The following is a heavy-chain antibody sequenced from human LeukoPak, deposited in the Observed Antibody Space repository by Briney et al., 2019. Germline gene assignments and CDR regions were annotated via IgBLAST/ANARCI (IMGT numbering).Heavy chain of an antibody. CDR1: GYTFSSYA. CDR3: AKERQLLQGFDY. J-gene: IGHJ4*02. D-gene: IGHD5-24*01. Sequence: ASVKVSCKASGYTFSSYAMSWVRQAPGKGLEWVSAISGSGGSTYYADSVKGRFTISRDNSKNTLYLQMNSLRAEDTAVYYCAKERQLLQGFDYWGQGTLVTVSS. V-gene: IGHV3-23*01. CDR2: ISGSGGST.